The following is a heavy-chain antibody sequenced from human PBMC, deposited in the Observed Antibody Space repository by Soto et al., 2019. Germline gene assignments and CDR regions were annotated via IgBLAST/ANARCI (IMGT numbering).Heavy chain of an antibody. J-gene: IGHJ1*01. Sequence: EVQLLESGGGLVQPGGSLRLSCAASGFTFSSYAMSWVRQAPGKGLEWVSAISGSGGSTYYADSVKGRFTISRDNSKNTLYLQMNSLRAEDTAVYYCARDYDILTGYFGGPEYFQHWGQGTLVTVSS. CDR2: ISGSGGST. V-gene: IGHV3-23*01. CDR3: ARDYDILTGYFGGPEYFQH. D-gene: IGHD3-9*01. CDR1: GFTFSSYA.